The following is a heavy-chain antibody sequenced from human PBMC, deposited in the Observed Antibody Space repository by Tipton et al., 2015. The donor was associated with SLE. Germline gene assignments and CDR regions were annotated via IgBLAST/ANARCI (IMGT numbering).Heavy chain of an antibody. Sequence: SLRLSCTASGFTFSSYAIHWVRQAPGKGPEWVAVISYDGTNEYYVDSVRGRFTISRDNSKNTLYLQMNSLRAEDTAVYYCASSSGESSYSFDYWGQGTLVTVSS. J-gene: IGHJ4*02. CDR2: ISYDGTNE. V-gene: IGHV3-30*04. CDR3: ASSSGESSYSFDY. CDR1: GFTFSSYA. D-gene: IGHD3-22*01.